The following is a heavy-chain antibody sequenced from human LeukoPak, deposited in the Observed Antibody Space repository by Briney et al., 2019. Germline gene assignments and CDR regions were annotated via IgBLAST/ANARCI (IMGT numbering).Heavy chain of an antibody. CDR2: IYSGGST. Sequence: GGSLRLSCAASGFTVSSNYMSWVRQAPGKGLEWVSVIYSGGSTYYADSVKGRFTISRDNSKNTLYLQMNSLRAEDTAVYYCAKDVNGSPYYYYYMDVWGKGTTVTVSS. D-gene: IGHD1-26*01. J-gene: IGHJ6*03. V-gene: IGHV3-53*01. CDR3: AKDVNGSPYYYYYMDV. CDR1: GFTVSSNY.